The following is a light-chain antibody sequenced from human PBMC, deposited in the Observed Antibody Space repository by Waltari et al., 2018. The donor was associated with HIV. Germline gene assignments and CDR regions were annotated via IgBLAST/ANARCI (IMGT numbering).Light chain of an antibody. CDR3: QQYIGSPRT. CDR2: AAS. J-gene: IGKJ1*01. CDR1: QTISSTY. V-gene: IGKV3-20*01. Sequence: EIALTQSPGTLSLSPGERATLPCRASQTISSTYLAWYQQKPGQAPRLLIYAASSRATGIPDRFSGSGSGTDFTLTISSLEPEDCAVYYCQQYIGSPRTFGQGTKVELK.